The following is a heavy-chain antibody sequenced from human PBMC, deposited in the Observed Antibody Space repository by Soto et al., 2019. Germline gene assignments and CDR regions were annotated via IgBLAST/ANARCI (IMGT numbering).Heavy chain of an antibody. CDR3: AASYGSGSRAFDY. V-gene: IGHV1-69*02. CDR2: TIPILAMS. CDR1: GDTFNSYT. Sequence: QVQLVQSGPEVKMPGSSVKVSCKASGDTFNSYTINWVRQAPGQGLQWMGRTIPILAMSNYALKFQGRVTITADKSTTTAYMELSRLRSDVTAVYYCAASYGSGSRAFDYWGQGTLVTVSS. D-gene: IGHD3-10*01. J-gene: IGHJ4*02.